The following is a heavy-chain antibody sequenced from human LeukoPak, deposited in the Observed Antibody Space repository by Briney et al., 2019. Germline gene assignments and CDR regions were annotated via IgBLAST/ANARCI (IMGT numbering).Heavy chain of an antibody. Sequence: GGSLRLSCAASGFIFSNYGMNWFRQAPGKGLEWVGLIRTKTDGGTTDNAAPVKGRFAISRDDSRNMLFLQMNSLKIEDTGVYYCTTGGPRRHWGQGTLVTVSS. D-gene: IGHD3-16*01. V-gene: IGHV3-15*01. CDR1: GFIFSNYG. J-gene: IGHJ4*02. CDR2: IRTKTDGGTT. CDR3: TTGGPRRH.